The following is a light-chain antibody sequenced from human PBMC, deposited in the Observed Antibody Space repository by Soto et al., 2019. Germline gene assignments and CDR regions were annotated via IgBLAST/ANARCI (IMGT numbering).Light chain of an antibody. CDR3: QQSYSTLFP. J-gene: IGKJ3*01. CDR2: AAS. V-gene: IGKV1-39*01. Sequence: DIQMTQSPSSLSASVGDRVTITCRASQSISSYLNWYQQKPGKAPKLLIYAASSLQSGVPSRFSGSGSGTDFTLTISSLQPEDFATYYCQQSYSTLFPVGPGTKVDI. CDR1: QSISSY.